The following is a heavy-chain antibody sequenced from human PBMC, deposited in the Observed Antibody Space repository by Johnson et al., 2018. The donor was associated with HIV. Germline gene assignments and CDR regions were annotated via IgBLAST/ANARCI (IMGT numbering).Heavy chain of an antibody. CDR2: ISTNVNDM. V-gene: IGHV3-11*04. D-gene: IGHD1-26*01. J-gene: IGHJ3*01. CDR3: AREGELDAFDV. CDR1: GFTFSDYY. Sequence: QVQLVESGGGFVKPGGSLRLSCAASGFTFSDYYMTWIRQAPGKGLEWVSYISTNVNDMYYADSVKGRFTISRDNAKNSLFLQMNSLRAEDTAVYYCAREGELDAFDVWGQGTMVTVSS.